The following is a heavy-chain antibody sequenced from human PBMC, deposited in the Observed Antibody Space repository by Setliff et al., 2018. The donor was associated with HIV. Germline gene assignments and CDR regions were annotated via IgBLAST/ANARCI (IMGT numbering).Heavy chain of an antibody. CDR1: GGTFSSYA. Sequence: ASVKVSCKASGGTFSSYAIHWVRQAPGQGLEWMGWINGGNAITKFSQKFQGRVTFTRDTSASTAYMELSSPRSEDTAVYYCARAGYLLHYFDSWGQGTLVTVSS. J-gene: IGHJ4*02. CDR2: INGGNAIT. V-gene: IGHV1-3*01. D-gene: IGHD1-26*01. CDR3: ARAGYLLHYFDS.